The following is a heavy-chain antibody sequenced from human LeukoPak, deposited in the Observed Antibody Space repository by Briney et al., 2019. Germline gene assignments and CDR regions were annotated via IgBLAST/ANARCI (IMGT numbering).Heavy chain of an antibody. J-gene: IGHJ6*03. CDR1: GFSFIRYW. D-gene: IGHD5-18*01. CDR2: INSDGNII. Sequence: PGWSLSLSCEASGFSFIRYWMHWVRQAPGKGLVWVSRINSDGNIINYADSVKGRFTMSRDNAKNTLYLQMNSLRAEDTAVYFCVRDGYNPYYYYYMDVWGKGTTVTISS. CDR3: VRDGYNPYYYYYMDV. V-gene: IGHV3-74*01.